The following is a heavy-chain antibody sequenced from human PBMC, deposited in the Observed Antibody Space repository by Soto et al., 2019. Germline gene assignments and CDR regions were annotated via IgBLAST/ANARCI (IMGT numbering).Heavy chain of an antibody. CDR3: ARDLEAYCGGDCYHYFDY. D-gene: IGHD2-21*02. Sequence: PSCAASGFTFSSYGLHWVRQAPGKGLEWLAVIWYDGSNKYYADSVKGRFTISRDNSKNTLYLRMNSLRAEDTAVYYCARDLEAYCGGDCYHYFDYWGQGTLVTVSS. CDR2: IWYDGSNK. CDR1: GFTFSSYG. J-gene: IGHJ4*02. V-gene: IGHV3-33*01.